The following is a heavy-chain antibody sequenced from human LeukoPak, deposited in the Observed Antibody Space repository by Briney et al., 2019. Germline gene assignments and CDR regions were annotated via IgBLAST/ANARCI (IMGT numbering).Heavy chain of an antibody. Sequence: GASVKVSCKASGGTSSSYAISWVRQAPGQGLEWMGGIIPIFGTANYAQKFQGRVTITADESTSTAYMELSSLRSEDTAVYYCARDQARDSSAPNYYYYGMDVWGQGTTVTVSS. CDR2: IIPIFGTA. CDR1: GGTSSSYA. D-gene: IGHD3-22*01. J-gene: IGHJ6*02. V-gene: IGHV1-69*13. CDR3: ARDQARDSSAPNYYYYGMDV.